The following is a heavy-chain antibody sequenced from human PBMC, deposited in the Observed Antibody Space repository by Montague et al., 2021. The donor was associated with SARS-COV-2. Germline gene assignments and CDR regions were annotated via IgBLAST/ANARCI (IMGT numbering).Heavy chain of an antibody. J-gene: IGHJ4*02. Sequence: SETLSLTCTVYGGSISSYYWTWFRQPPGKGLEWTAYMYYSGSTNYNPSLKSRVTISVDTSKNQFSLKLTSVTAADTAVYYCARGFDYWGQGTLVTVSS. CDR3: ARGFDY. CDR2: MYYSGST. V-gene: IGHV4-59*01. CDR1: GGSISSYY.